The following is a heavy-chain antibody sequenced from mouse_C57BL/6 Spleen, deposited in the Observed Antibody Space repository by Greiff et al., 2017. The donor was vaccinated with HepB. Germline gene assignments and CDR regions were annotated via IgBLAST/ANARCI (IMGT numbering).Heavy chain of an antibody. Sequence: VQLQQPGAELVMPGASVKLSCKASGYTFTSYWMHWVKQRPGKGLEWIGEIDPSDSYTNYNQKFKGKSTLTVDKSSSTAYMQLSSLTSEDSAVYYCARDGLRRSFDYWGQGTTLTVSS. J-gene: IGHJ2*01. CDR2: IDPSDSYT. CDR3: ARDGLRRSFDY. CDR1: GYTFTSYW. V-gene: IGHV1-69*01. D-gene: IGHD2-4*01.